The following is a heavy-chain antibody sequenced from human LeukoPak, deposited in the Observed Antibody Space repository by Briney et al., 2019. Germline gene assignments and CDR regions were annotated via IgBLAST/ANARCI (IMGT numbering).Heavy chain of an antibody. V-gene: IGHV3-7*01. CDR2: INPDGSAK. J-gene: IGHJ4*02. Sequence: GGSLRLSCAASGFTFSSYWMTRVRQAPGKGLEWVANINPDGSAKHCVDSVKGRFTISRDNAKNSLYLEMNSLRPEDTAVYYCARHIDWSFDYWGQGTLVTVSS. CDR1: GFTFSSYW. CDR3: ARHIDWSFDY. D-gene: IGHD1-1*01.